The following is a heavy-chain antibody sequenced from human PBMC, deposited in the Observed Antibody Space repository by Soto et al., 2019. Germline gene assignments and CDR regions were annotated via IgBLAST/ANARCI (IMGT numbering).Heavy chain of an antibody. CDR2: IANSGDT. D-gene: IGHD3-9*01. Sequence: SETLSLTCAVSGGSIISADSYWFWIRKHPGKGLEWIGYIANSGDTYYNPSLRSRVTISADTSESKFSLTLKSVTAADTAVYFCARDFERSAIGPWGQGTSVTVSS. V-gene: IGHV4-31*11. J-gene: IGHJ5*02. CDR1: GGSIISADSY. CDR3: ARDFERSAIGP.